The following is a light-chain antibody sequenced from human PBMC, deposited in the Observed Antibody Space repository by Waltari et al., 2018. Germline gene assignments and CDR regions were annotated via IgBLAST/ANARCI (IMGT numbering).Light chain of an antibody. CDR2: ATS. Sequence: VVLTQSPDTLSLSPGERATLPCRASQRVASNYLAWYQQKPGQAPRLLIYATSTRATGTPDRFSGSGSGTDFILTISRLEPEDFAVYFCQQSYTSPFTFGGGTKVEL. V-gene: IGKV3-20*01. CDR1: QRVASNY. CDR3: QQSYTSPFT. J-gene: IGKJ4*01.